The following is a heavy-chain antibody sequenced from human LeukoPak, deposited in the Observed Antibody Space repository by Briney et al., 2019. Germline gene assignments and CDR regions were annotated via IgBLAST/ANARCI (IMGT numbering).Heavy chain of an antibody. V-gene: IGHV3-9*01. J-gene: IGHJ6*02. CDR1: GFTFDDYA. Sequence: PGRSLRLSCAASGFTFDDYAMHWVRQAPGKGLEWVSGISWNSGSIGYADSVKGRFTISRDNAKNSLYLQMNSLRAEDTALYYCAKDIGHSSSWFHYYYGMDVWGQGTTVTVSS. D-gene: IGHD6-13*01. CDR2: ISWNSGSI. CDR3: AKDIGHSSSWFHYYYGMDV.